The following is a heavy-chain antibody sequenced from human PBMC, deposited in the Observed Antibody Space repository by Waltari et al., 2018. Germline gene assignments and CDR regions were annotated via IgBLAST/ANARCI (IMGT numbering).Heavy chain of an antibody. D-gene: IGHD1-26*01. V-gene: IGHV4-38-2*01. CDR1: GYSISSGYY. CDR2: IYHRGVT. J-gene: IGHJ4*02. Sequence: QVQLQESGPGLVKPSETLSLTCAVSGYSISSGYYWGWIRQPPGKGLDWIGSIYHRGVTYYNPSLKSRVTISVDTSKNQFSLKLSSVTAADTAVYYCAGRVGATKTSFDYWGQGTLVTVSS. CDR3: AGRVGATKTSFDY.